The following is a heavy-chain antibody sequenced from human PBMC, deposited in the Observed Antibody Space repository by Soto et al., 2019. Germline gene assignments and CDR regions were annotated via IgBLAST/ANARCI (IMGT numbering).Heavy chain of an antibody. Sequence: QVQLVESGGDLVKPGGSLRLSCAASGFTLSDYYMSWIRQAPGQGLEWVSYITTSGTTIFYADSVKGRFTISRDNAKNSLSLQMNSLRAEDTAVYYCARHHRYGGNAFDIWGQGTTVTVSS. CDR2: ITTSGTTI. D-gene: IGHD3-16*01. J-gene: IGHJ3*02. V-gene: IGHV3-11*01. CDR3: ARHHRYGGNAFDI. CDR1: GFTLSDYY.